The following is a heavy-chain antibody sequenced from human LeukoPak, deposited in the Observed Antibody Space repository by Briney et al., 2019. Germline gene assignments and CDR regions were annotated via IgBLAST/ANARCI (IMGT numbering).Heavy chain of an antibody. CDR1: GYSISSGYY. CDR3: ARHALFSSSLNDY. D-gene: IGHD6-13*01. J-gene: IGHJ4*02. CDR2: IYHSGST. V-gene: IGHV4-38-2*01. Sequence: PSETLSLTCAVSGYSISSGYYWGWIRQPPGKGLEWIGSIYHSGSTYYNPSLKSRVTISVDTSKNQFSLKLSSVTAADTAVYYCARHALFSSSLNDYWGQGTLVTVSS.